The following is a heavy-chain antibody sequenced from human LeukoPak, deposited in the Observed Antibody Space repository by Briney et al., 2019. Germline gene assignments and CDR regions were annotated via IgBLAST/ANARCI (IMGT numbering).Heavy chain of an antibody. CDR3: AREVALNYYYGMDV. V-gene: IGHV4-34*01. D-gene: IGHD2-15*01. CDR2: INHSGST. J-gene: IGHJ6*02. Sequence: SETLSLTCAVYGGSFSGYYWSWIRQPPGKGLEWIGEINHSGSTNYNPSLKSRVTISVDTSKNQFSLKLSSVTAADTAVYYCAREVALNYYYGMDVWGQGTTVTVSS. CDR1: GGSFSGYY.